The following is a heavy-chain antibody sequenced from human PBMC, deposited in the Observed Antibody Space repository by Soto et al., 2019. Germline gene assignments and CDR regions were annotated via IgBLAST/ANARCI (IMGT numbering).Heavy chain of an antibody. D-gene: IGHD3-10*01. V-gene: IGHV5-51*01. CDR3: ARHRRDYPVDI. Sequence: PGESLKISCKGSGYGFTSYWIGWVRQMPGKGLEWMGIIYAGYTETRYSPSVQGLFTISADKSISTAYVQWSSLEASDTARYYWARHRRDYPVDICGQGIMVTVS. CDR1: GYGFTSYW. CDR2: IYAGYTET. J-gene: IGHJ3*02.